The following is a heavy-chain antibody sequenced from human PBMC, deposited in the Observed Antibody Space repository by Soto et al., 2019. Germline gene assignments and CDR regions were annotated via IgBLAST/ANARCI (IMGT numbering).Heavy chain of an antibody. CDR3: SRGILV. CDR1: GGSINSGGYC. Sequence: QVQLQESGPGLVKPSQTLSLTCTVSGGSINSGGYCWSWIRQHPGKGLDWIGCISYGGSTSYNPSLKSRVTISVDTSKNQISLKLISVTAADTAVYYCSRGILVWGQGALITVSS. V-gene: IGHV4-31*03. CDR2: ISYGGST. J-gene: IGHJ4*02. D-gene: IGHD5-18*01.